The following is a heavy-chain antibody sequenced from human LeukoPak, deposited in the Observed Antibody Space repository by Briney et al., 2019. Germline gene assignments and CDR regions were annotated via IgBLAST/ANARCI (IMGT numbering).Heavy chain of an antibody. Sequence: GGSLRLSCAASGFTFSEYYMSWIRQAPVKGLEWVSDISSSGSSIYYADSVKGRFTISRDNAKKSLYLQMNSLRAEDTAVYYCARGCDSSGYYYGVANYWGQGTLVTVSS. CDR1: GFTFSEYY. CDR2: ISSSGSSI. J-gene: IGHJ4*02. CDR3: ARGCDSSGYYYGVANY. D-gene: IGHD3-22*01. V-gene: IGHV3-11*04.